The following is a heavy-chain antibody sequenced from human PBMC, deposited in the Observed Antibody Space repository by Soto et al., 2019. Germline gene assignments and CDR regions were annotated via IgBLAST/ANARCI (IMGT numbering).Heavy chain of an antibody. V-gene: IGHV3-30-3*01. CDR1: GFTFSSYA. J-gene: IGHJ4*02. D-gene: IGHD3-10*01. Sequence: QVQLVESGGGVVQPGRSLRLSCAASGFTFSSYAMHWVRQAPGKGLEWVAVISYDGSNKYYADSVKGRFTISRDNSKNTLYLQMNSLRAEDTAVYNCARDGARITMVRGVIPPDYWGQGTLVTVSS. CDR3: ARDGARITMVRGVIPPDY. CDR2: ISYDGSNK.